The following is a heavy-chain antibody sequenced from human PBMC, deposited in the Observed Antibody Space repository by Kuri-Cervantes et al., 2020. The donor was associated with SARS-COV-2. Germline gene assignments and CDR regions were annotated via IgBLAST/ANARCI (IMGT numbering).Heavy chain of an antibody. J-gene: IGHJ4*02. D-gene: IGHD3-10*02. CDR2: IPSGGNS. CDR3: VSGEDTSTPDFDH. V-gene: IGHV3-23*03. Sequence: LSLTCAASGFTFTNHAMSWVRQAPGKGLEWVSVIPSGGNSYYPIPVRGRFTISRDNSKNTVYLEMNTLRAEDTARYYCVSGEDTSTPDFDHWGLGTLVTVSS. CDR1: GFTFTNHA.